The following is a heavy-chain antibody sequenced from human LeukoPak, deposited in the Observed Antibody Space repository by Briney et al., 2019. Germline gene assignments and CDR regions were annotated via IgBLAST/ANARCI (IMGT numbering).Heavy chain of an antibody. CDR3: AKGTGRYWTFFDS. Sequence: PGGSLRLSCAASGFTFGDYAMHWVRQAPGKGLEWVSGISWNSGSIDYAHSVKGRFTISRDTAKNSLYLQMNSLRPEDTALYYCAKGTGRYWTFFDSWGQGTLVTVSS. J-gene: IGHJ4*02. CDR1: GFTFGDYA. V-gene: IGHV3-9*01. D-gene: IGHD1-26*01. CDR2: ISWNSGSI.